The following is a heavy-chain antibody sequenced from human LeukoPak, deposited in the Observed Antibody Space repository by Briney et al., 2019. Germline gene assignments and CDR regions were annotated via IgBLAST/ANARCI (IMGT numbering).Heavy chain of an antibody. V-gene: IGHV4-61*02. J-gene: IGHJ4*02. CDR2: IYTGGST. D-gene: IGHD5-12*01. Sequence: SETLSLTCTVSGGSISSATYYWSWIRQPAGKGLEWIGRIYTGGSTNYNPSLKSRVTISVDTSKNQFSLKLSSVTAADTAVYYCARHDTAGGRPRARINQRPRVATAHFDYWGQGTLVTVSS. CDR3: ARHDTAGGRPRARINQRPRVATAHFDY. CDR1: GGSISSATYY.